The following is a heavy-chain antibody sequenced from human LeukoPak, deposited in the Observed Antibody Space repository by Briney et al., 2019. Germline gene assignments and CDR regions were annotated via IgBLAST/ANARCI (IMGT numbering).Heavy chain of an antibody. V-gene: IGHV1-2*02. CDR2: INPNSGET. CDR3: ARVLGSRVDP. J-gene: IGHJ5*02. CDR1: GYTFTASY. Sequence: ASVKVSCKTSGYTFTASYMHWVRQAPGQGLEWMGWINPNSGETNHAPKFQCRVTMTRDTSISTAYMEVTRLTSDDTAIYYCARVLGSRVDPWGQGTLVTVSS.